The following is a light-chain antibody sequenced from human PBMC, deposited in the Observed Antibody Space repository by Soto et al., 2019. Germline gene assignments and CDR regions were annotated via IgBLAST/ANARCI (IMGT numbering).Light chain of an antibody. V-gene: IGKV3-11*01. Sequence: VFTHSPSTLALSPGERATLSCSASHSVSSYLAWYQQKPGQAPRLLIYDASNRATGIPARFSGSGSGTDFTLTISSLEPEDFAIYYCQQRQYWPPITFGQGTRLEIK. CDR1: HSVSSY. CDR2: DAS. CDR3: QQRQYWPPIT. J-gene: IGKJ5*01.